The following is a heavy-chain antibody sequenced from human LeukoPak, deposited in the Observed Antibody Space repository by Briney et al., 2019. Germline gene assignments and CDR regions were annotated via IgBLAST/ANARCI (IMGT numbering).Heavy chain of an antibody. CDR2: IKQDGSDK. J-gene: IGHJ6*04. CDR1: GFTVSSNY. D-gene: IGHD4/OR15-4a*01. Sequence: GGSLRLSCAASGFTVSSNYMSWVRQAPGKGLECVANIKQDGSDKYYVDSAKGRFTISRDNAKNSLYLQMNSLRAEDTAVYYCARAKYGGSINCGAPSGRDVWGKGTTVTVSS. CDR3: ARAKYGGSINCGAPSGRDV. V-gene: IGHV3-7*01.